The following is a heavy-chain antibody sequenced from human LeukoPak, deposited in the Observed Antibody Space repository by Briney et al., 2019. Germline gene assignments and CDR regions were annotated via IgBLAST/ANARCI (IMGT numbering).Heavy chain of an antibody. D-gene: IGHD1-26*01. Sequence: SETLSLTCAVSGGSISTNNWWTWVRQPPGKGLEWIGEIHHSGSTDYNPSLKSRVTISPDKSKNQFSLTLTSVTAADTAVYFCARAPLSGTYYTDALDIWGQGTMVTVSS. CDR3: ARAPLSGTYYTDALDI. CDR2: IHHSGST. V-gene: IGHV4-4*02. CDR1: GGSISTNNW. J-gene: IGHJ3*02.